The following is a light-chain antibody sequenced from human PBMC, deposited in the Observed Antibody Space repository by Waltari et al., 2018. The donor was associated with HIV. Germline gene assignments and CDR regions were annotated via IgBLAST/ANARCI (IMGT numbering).Light chain of an antibody. CDR3: QSYDSSLSDLL. J-gene: IGLJ3*02. Sequence: QSVLTQPPSVSGAPGPRVTIPCPGSSSNIGAGYDVHWYQQLPGKAPKLLISGNNNRPSGVPDRFSGSKSGTSTSLAITGLQAEDEADYYCQSYDSSLSDLLFGGGTKLTVL. CDR2: GNN. CDR1: SSNIGAGYD. V-gene: IGLV1-40*01.